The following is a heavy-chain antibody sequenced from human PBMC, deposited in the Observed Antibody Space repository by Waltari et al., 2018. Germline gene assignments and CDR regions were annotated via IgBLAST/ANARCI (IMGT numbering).Heavy chain of an antibody. CDR3: ARETAGYYYDGMDV. CDR2: IIPLVGTA. J-gene: IGHJ6*02. Sequence: SGVRQAPGKGLECVGRIIPLVGTANYAQMFQGRGTITADGSTSTAYVELSTLRSEDTGVYYCARETAGYYYDGMDVWGQGTTVTVSS. D-gene: IGHD2-21*02. V-gene: IGHV1-69*11.